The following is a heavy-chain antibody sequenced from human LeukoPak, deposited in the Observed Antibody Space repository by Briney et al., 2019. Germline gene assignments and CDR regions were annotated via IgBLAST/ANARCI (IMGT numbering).Heavy chain of an antibody. Sequence: GGTLRLSCAASGFTFSTYGMNWVRQAPGKGLEWVSAISDRDGNTYYADSVKGRFTISRDNSKNTLYLQMNSLRAEDTAVYYCAKNYGSGSSVKYYYYMDLWGKGTTVTVSS. V-gene: IGHV3-23*01. CDR3: AKNYGSGSSVKYYYYMDL. D-gene: IGHD3-10*01. CDR1: GFTFSTYG. CDR2: ISDRDGNT. J-gene: IGHJ6*03.